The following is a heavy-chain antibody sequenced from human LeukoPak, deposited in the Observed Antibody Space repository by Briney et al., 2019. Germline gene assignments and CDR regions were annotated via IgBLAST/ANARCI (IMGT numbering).Heavy chain of an antibody. V-gene: IGHV4-38-2*02. CDR2: IHHDGST. Sequence: SETLSLACSVSGYSVSSHFHWGWVRQPPGKGLEWIGSIHHDGSTFYNPSLKSRVTLSLDTSKNQFSLQLTSVPAADTATYYCARDRFDYGEYEFDYWGQGALVTVSS. CDR1: GYSVSSHFH. CDR3: ARDRFDYGEYEFDY. J-gene: IGHJ4*02. D-gene: IGHD4-17*01.